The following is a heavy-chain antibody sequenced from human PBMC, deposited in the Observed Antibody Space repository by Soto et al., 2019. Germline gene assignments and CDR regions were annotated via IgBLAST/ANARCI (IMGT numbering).Heavy chain of an antibody. V-gene: IGHV2-26*01. J-gene: IGHJ5*02. CDR1: GFSFTNARMG. CDR2: IFSNEAK. Sequence: GSAPTTVNPVESLPQTCTVSGFSFTNARMGVSWIRQPPGRALVWLEHIFSNEAKSYITPLNTRLTISKETSKSQVVRTMTNMDTGGAASNYCARIHTSGNWENNGFD. D-gene: IGHD1-26*01. CDR3: ARIHTSGNWENNGFD.